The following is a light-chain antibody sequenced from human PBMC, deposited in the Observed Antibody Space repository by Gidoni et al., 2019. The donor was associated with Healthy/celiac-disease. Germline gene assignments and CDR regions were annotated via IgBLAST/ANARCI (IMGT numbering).Light chain of an antibody. V-gene: IGLV2-23*01. CDR3: CSYAGSSTPYV. J-gene: IGLJ1*01. CDR1: SSDVGSYNL. CDR2: AGS. Sequence: QSALTQPASVSGSPGQSITISCTGNSSDVGSYNLVSWYQQHPGKAPKLMIYAGSKRPSGVSNRFSGSKSGNTASLTISGLQAEDEADYYCCSYAGSSTPYVFGTGTKVTVL.